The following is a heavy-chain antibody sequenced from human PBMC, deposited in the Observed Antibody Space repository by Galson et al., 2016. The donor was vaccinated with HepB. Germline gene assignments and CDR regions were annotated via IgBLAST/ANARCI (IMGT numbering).Heavy chain of an antibody. Sequence: SVKVSCKASGYPFTNYAMHWVRQAPGQRLEWMGWINAGNGDTKYSQKFQGRVTITRDTSASTVYMELSSLRSEDTAVYYCARGGGVLYGLDVWGQGTTVTVSS. D-gene: IGHD3-10*01. V-gene: IGHV1-3*01. J-gene: IGHJ6*02. CDR2: INAGNGDT. CDR3: ARGGGVLYGLDV. CDR1: GYPFTNYA.